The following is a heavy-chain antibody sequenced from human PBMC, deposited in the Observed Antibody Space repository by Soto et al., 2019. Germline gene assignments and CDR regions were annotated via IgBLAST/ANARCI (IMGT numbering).Heavy chain of an antibody. Sequence: QVQLVESGGGVVQPGRSLRLSCAASGFTFSSYAMHWVRQAPGKGLEWVAVISYDGSNKYYADSVKGRFTISRDNSKNTLYLQMNSLRAEDTAVYYCARGQQYSSSWYIWFDPWGQGTLVTVSS. CDR3: ARGQQYSSSWYIWFDP. CDR2: ISYDGSNK. D-gene: IGHD6-13*01. V-gene: IGHV3-30-3*01. CDR1: GFTFSSYA. J-gene: IGHJ5*02.